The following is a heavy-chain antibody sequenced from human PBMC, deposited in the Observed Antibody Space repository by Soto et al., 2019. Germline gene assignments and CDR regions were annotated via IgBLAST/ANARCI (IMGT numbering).Heavy chain of an antibody. J-gene: IGHJ3*02. CDR3: ARDRDGDIVVAGRWAFDI. V-gene: IGHV3-21*01. CDR2: ISSSSSYI. Sequence: ESGGGLVKPGGSLRLSCAASGFTFSSYSMNWVRQAPGKGLEWVSSISSSSSYIYYADSVKGRFTISRDNAKNSLYLQMNSLRAEDTAVYYCARDRDGDIVVAGRWAFDIWGQGTMVTVSS. D-gene: IGHD6-19*01. CDR1: GFTFSSYS.